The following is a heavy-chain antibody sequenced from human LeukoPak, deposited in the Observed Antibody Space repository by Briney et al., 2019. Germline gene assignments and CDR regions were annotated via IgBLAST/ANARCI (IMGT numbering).Heavy chain of an antibody. J-gene: IGHJ4*02. D-gene: IGHD3-10*01. V-gene: IGHV3-15*01. CDR3: TLIQGWGSGSYYRDF. CDR1: GFSISNDW. CDR2: VKSKGAGETT. Sequence: GGSLRLSCAASGFSISNDWMSWVRQAPGKGLEWVARVKSKGAGETTDYAAPVKGRFTIPRDDSKNALYLQMNSPKTEDTAVYYCTLIQGWGSGSYYRDFWGQGTLVTVSS.